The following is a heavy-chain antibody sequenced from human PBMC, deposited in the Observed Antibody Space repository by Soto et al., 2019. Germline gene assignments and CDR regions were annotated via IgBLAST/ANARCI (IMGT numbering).Heavy chain of an antibody. D-gene: IGHD3-22*01. CDR2: MNPNSGNT. Sequence: ASVKVSCKASGYTFTIYDINCVLQSTLRWLDGMGWMNPNSGNTGYAQKFQGRVTMTRNTSISTAYMELSSLRSEDTAVYYCARRRGSSGYYYFYYYYGMDVWGQGTTVTVSS. V-gene: IGHV1-8*01. J-gene: IGHJ6*02. CDR1: GYTFTIYD. CDR3: ARRRGSSGYYYFYYYYGMDV.